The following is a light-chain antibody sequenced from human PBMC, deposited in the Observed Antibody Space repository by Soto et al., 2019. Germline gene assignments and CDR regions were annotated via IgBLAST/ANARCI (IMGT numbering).Light chain of an antibody. CDR2: GAS. J-gene: IGKJ5*01. Sequence: EIVLTQSPGTLSWSPGERATRAGRASQSVSSSYLAWYQQKPGQAPRRLIYGASSRATGIPDRFSGSGSGTDFTLTISRLEPEDFAVYYCQQYGSSPITFGQGTLLENK. V-gene: IGKV3-20*01. CDR3: QQYGSSPIT. CDR1: QSVSSSY.